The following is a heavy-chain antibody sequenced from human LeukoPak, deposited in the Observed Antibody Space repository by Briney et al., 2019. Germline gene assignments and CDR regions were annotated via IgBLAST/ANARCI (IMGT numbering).Heavy chain of an antibody. D-gene: IGHD3-22*01. CDR3: AREVPRITMIVVVIVISGWFDP. J-gene: IGHJ5*02. Sequence: PGGSLRLSCAASGFTFSNYSMNLVRQAPGKGLEWVSYISSSGSSIYYADSVKGRFTISRDNSKNTLYLQMNSLRAEDTAVYYCAREVPRITMIVVVIVISGWFDPWGQGTLVTVSS. CDR1: GFTFSNYS. CDR2: ISSSGSSI. V-gene: IGHV3-48*01.